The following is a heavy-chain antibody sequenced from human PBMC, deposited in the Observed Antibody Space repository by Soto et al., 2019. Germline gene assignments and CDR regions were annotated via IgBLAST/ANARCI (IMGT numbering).Heavy chain of an antibody. Sequence: QMRLVESGGGVVQPGRSLRLSCLVSGFTLGYYGTHWVRQAPGKGLEWVANLSYDGVYTAYADSVKGRFTISSDSSKITLFLQMDSLTTDDTAVYYCAKGQLGSSVGMDVWGQGTNVTVSS. CDR1: GFTLGYYG. J-gene: IGHJ6*02. CDR2: LSYDGVYT. CDR3: AKGQLGSSVGMDV. D-gene: IGHD3-22*01. V-gene: IGHV3-30*18.